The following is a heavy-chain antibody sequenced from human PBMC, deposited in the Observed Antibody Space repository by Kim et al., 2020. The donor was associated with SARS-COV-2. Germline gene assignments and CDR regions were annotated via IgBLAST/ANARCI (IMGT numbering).Heavy chain of an antibody. CDR1: GFNFGAHA. J-gene: IGHJ4*02. Sequence: GGSLRLSCTASGFNFGAHALGWVRQAPGKGLEWIGVIKSTLYGGTTEYGTSVKGRFTISRDDSKSIAYLEMDSLKIDDTAVYYCTRGPYSLGYWGQGTLVTVSS. CDR3: TRGPYSLGY. V-gene: IGHV3-49*04. D-gene: IGHD5-12*01. CDR2: IKSTLYGGTT.